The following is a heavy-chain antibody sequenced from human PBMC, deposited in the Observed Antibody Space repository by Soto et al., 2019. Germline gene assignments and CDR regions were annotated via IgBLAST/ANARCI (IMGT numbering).Heavy chain of an antibody. V-gene: IGHV3-30*18. CDR2: ISYDGSNK. D-gene: IGHD6-19*01. J-gene: IGHJ2*01. Sequence: GGSLRLSCAASGFTFSSYGMHWVRQAPGKGLEWVAVISYDGSNKYYADSVKGRFTISRDNSKNTLYLQLNSLRAEDTAVYYCAKGGPGLVPYPRDWYFDLWGRGTLVTVSS. CDR1: GFTFSSYG. CDR3: AKGGPGLVPYPRDWYFDL.